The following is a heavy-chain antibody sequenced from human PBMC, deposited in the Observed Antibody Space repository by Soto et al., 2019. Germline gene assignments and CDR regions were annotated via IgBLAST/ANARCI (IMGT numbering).Heavy chain of an antibody. CDR1: RFNCSAAW. Sequence: EMQLVQSGGGLCKPGGSLRLSCVASRFNCSAAWLNWLRHAPGKGLEWVGRSKPKSEGETPDYTAPVRGRFTISRAESQNTMHLPMDSMKTEDTSGSYCATVTSRSGPNWGLGVLVTVSS. D-gene: IGHD6-19*01. CDR3: ATVTSRSGPN. V-gene: IGHV3-15*07. J-gene: IGHJ4*02. CDR2: SKPKSEGETP.